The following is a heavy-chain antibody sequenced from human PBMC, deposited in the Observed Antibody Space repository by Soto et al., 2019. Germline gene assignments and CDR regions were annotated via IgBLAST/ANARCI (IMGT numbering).Heavy chain of an antibody. J-gene: IGHJ4*02. Sequence: GGSLRLSCAASGFTFSSYSMNWVRQAPGKGLEWVSSISSSSSYIYYADSVKGRFTISRDNAKNSLYLQMNSLRAEDTAVYYCATPRGRCSSWYDYWGQGTLVTVSS. CDR3: ATPRGRCSSWYDY. D-gene: IGHD6-13*01. V-gene: IGHV3-21*01. CDR2: ISSSSSYI. CDR1: GFTFSSYS.